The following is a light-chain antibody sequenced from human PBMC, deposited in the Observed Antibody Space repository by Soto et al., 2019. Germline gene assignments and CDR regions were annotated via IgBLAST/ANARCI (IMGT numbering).Light chain of an antibody. V-gene: IGLV2-14*01. CDR1: ISDIGGYTY. CDR3: CSYKSRSTYV. CDR2: DVR. J-gene: IGLJ1*01. Sequence: QSVLTQPASVSGSPGQSITISCTGTISDIGGYTYVSWYQQHPGKAPKVIIYDVRDRPSGVSNRFSGSKSGSTASLTISGLQADDVADSYCCSYKSRSTYVFGTGTKVTVL.